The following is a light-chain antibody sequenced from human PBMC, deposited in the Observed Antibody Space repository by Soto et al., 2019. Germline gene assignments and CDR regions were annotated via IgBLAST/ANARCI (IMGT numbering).Light chain of an antibody. Sequence: SYELTQPPSVSVAPGQTARITCGGTNIGSKSVHWYQQKPGQAPVLVVYDDSDRPSGIPERFSGSNSGNTATLTISRVEAGDEADYYCQVWDSSSDHPYGFGTGTKRTVL. V-gene: IGLV3-21*02. CDR3: QVWDSSSDHPYG. J-gene: IGLJ1*01. CDR2: DDS. CDR1: NIGSKS.